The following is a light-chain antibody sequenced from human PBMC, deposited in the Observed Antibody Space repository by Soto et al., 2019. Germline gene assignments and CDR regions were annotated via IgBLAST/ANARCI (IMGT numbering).Light chain of an antibody. CDR2: SAS. V-gene: IGKV1-39*01. CDR1: QSITRY. J-gene: IGKJ4*01. Sequence: DIQMTQSPSSLSASVGDRVTITCRASQSITRYLNWYQHKPGKAPKLLIYSASSLQSGVPSTFSGGGSGTDFTLTISSLQPEDFATYFCQQSSSVPQTFGGGTKVEIK. CDR3: QQSSSVPQT.